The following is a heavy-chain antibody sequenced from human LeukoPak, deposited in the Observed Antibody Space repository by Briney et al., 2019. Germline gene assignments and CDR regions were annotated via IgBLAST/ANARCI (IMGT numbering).Heavy chain of an antibody. CDR2: ISGSGGTI. J-gene: IGHJ6*02. D-gene: IGHD3-10*01. CDR1: GFTFSNYE. CDR3: ARFRQQIAYYYYYAVDV. V-gene: IGHV3-48*03. Sequence: GGTLRQSCAAPGFTFSNYEMTWVRQAPAKGLEWVSYISGSGGTIYNADSVEGRFTISRDNAKNSLYLQMNSLTAEDTAVYYCARFRQQIAYYYYYAVDVWGQGTTVTVSS.